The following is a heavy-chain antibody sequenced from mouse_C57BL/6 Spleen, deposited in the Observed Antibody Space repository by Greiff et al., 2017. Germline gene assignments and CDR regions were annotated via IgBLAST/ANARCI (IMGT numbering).Heavy chain of an antibody. CDR3: AIDYYGSGGEDY. J-gene: IGHJ2*01. Sequence: QVQLQQSGAELVKPGASVKLSCKASGYTFTSYWMHWVKQRPGQGLEWIGMIHPNSGSTNYNEKFKSKATLTVDKSSSTAYMQLSSLTSEDSAVYYCAIDYYGSGGEDYWGQGTTLTVSS. V-gene: IGHV1-64*01. CDR2: IHPNSGST. D-gene: IGHD1-1*01. CDR1: GYTFTSYW.